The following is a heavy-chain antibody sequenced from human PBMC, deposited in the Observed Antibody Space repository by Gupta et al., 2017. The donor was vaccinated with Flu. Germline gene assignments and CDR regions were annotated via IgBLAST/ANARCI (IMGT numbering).Heavy chain of an antibody. Sequence: QLQLQESGPGLVKPSETLSLTCTVSGGSISSSSYYWGWIRQPPGKGLEWIGSIYYSGSTYYNPSLKSRVTISVDTSKNQFSLKLSSVTAADTAVYYCARHKAPNDYGDYDDYYYYGMDVWGQGTTVTVSS. CDR2: IYYSGST. D-gene: IGHD4-17*01. J-gene: IGHJ6*02. CDR1: GGSISSSSYY. CDR3: ARHKAPNDYGDYDDYYYYGMDV. V-gene: IGHV4-39*01.